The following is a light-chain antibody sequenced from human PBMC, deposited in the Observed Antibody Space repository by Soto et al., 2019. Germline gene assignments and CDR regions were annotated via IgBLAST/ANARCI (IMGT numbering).Light chain of an antibody. Sequence: QSALTQPPSASGSPGQSVTISCTGTSSDVGSYVFVSWYQQHPGKAPKLMIYEVSKRPSGVPDRFSGSKSGNTASLPVSGLQVEDEADYYCSLAGGDSLIFGGGTQLTVL. CDR2: EVS. J-gene: IGLJ2*01. CDR3: SLAGGDSLI. CDR1: SSDVGSYVF. V-gene: IGLV2-8*01.